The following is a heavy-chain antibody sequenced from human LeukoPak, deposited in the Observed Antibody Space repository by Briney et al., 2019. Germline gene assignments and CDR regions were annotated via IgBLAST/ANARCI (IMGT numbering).Heavy chain of an antibody. D-gene: IGHD3-22*01. CDR3: ARVAPPYYYDSSGYFDY. V-gene: IGHV3-53*01. CDR2: IYSGGST. J-gene: IGHJ4*02. Sequence: AGGPLRLSCAASGFTVSSNYMSWVRQAPGKGLEWASVIYSGGSTYYADSVKGRFTISRDNSKNTLYLQMNSLRAEDTAVYYCARVAPPYYYDSSGYFDYWGQGTLVTVSS. CDR1: GFTVSSNY.